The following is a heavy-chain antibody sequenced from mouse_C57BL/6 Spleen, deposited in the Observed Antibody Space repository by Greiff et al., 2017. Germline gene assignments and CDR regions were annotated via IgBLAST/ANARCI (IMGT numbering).Heavy chain of an antibody. Sequence: QVQLQQPGAELVRPGSSVKLSCKASGYTFTSYWMDWVKQRPGQGLEWIGNIYPSDSETHYNQKFKDKATLTVDKSSSTAYMQLSSLPSEDSAVYYCARVGDYVAYWGQGTLVTVSA. V-gene: IGHV1-61*01. CDR3: ARVGDYVAY. CDR2: IYPSDSET. J-gene: IGHJ3*01. D-gene: IGHD1-1*01. CDR1: GYTFTSYW.